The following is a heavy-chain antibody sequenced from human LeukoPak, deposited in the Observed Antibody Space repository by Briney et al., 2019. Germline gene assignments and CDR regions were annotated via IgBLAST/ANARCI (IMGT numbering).Heavy chain of an antibody. V-gene: IGHV3-48*04. D-gene: IGHD1-26*01. CDR2: IGHTGSIT. Sequence: SGGSLRLSCAGSGFTFGSYSMNWVRHAPGKGLEWVSYIGHTGSITDYADSVKGRFTISRDNAKNSLYLQMNSLRAEDTAVYYCAKNGGSSYYFDYWGQGTLVTVSS. CDR1: GFTFGSYS. CDR3: AKNGGSSYYFDY. J-gene: IGHJ4*02.